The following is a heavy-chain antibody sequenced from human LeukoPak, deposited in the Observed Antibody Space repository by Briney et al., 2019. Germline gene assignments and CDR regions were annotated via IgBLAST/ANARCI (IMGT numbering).Heavy chain of an antibody. CDR2: IRSKANSYAT. V-gene: IGHV3-73*01. CDR1: GFTFSGSA. J-gene: IGHJ4*02. CDR3: TRHYGDGYNSPLHY. Sequence: GGSLRLSCAASGFTFSGSAMQWFRQASGKGLEWVGRIRSKANSYATAYAASGKVMFTISREDSKNTAYMQMNSLKPADSAFSYCTRHYGDGYNSPLHYWGQGSVVSDSP. D-gene: IGHD5-24*01.